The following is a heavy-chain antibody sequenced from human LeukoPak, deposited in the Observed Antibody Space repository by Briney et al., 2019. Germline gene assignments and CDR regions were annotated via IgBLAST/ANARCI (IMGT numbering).Heavy chain of an antibody. CDR1: GFTFSSYG. CDR3: ARESFNYYDSSGYYDPGGYFDY. CDR2: IWYDGSNK. J-gene: IGHJ4*02. Sequence: PGRSLRLSCAASGFTFSSYGMHWVRQAPGKGLEWVAVIWYDGSNKYYADSVKGRFTISRDNFKNTLYLQMNSLRAEDTAVYYCARESFNYYDSSGYYDPGGYFDYWGQGTLVTVSS. V-gene: IGHV3-33*01. D-gene: IGHD3-22*01.